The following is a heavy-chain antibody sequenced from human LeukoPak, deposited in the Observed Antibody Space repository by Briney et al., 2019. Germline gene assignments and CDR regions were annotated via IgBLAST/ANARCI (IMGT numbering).Heavy chain of an antibody. CDR2: IWYDGSNK. Sequence: GGSLRLSCAASGFTFSSYGMHWVRQAPGKGLEWVAVIWYDGSNKYYADSVKGRFTISRDNSKNTLYLQMNSLRAEDTAVYYCARDLVSSSWFFNGMDVWGQGTTVTVSS. D-gene: IGHD6-13*01. CDR1: GFTFSSYG. CDR3: ARDLVSSSWFFNGMDV. V-gene: IGHV3-33*01. J-gene: IGHJ6*02.